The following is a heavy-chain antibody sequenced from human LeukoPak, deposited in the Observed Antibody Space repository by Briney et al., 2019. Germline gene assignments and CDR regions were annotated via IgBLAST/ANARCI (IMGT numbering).Heavy chain of an antibody. CDR3: AREIDGDYDSDAFDF. Sequence: GASVTVSCKASGYTFTNYDINWVRQAPGQGLEWMGWMNPNSDYPVYAQKFQGRITMTRNTSISTAYMELSSLTSEDTAVYYCAREIDGDYDSDAFDFWGQGTMVTVSS. CDR1: GYTFTNYD. J-gene: IGHJ3*01. V-gene: IGHV1-8*02. CDR2: MNPNSDYP. D-gene: IGHD4-17*01.